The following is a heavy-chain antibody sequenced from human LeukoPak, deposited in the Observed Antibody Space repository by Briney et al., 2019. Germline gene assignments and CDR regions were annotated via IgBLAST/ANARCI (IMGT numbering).Heavy chain of an antibody. D-gene: IGHD3-22*01. CDR1: GGTFSSYA. CDR2: IIPILGIA. J-gene: IGHJ4*02. V-gene: IGHV1-69*04. CDR3: ARDNGGRYYYDSSIDY. Sequence: GASVKVSCKASGGTFSSYAISWVRQAPGQGLEWMGRIIPILGIANYAQKFQGRVTITADKSTSTAYMELSSLRSEDTAVYYCARDNGGRYYYDSSIDYWGQGTLITVSS.